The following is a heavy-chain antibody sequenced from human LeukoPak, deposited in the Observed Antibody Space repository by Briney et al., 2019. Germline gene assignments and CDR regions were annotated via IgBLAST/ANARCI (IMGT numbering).Heavy chain of an antibody. CDR2: IYYSGST. Sequence: SETLSLTCTVSGGSISSSNYYWGWIRQPPGKGLEWIGSIYYSGSTYYNPSLKSRVTISVDTSKNQFSLKLSFVTAAETAVYFCARRYLGYCSGDSCPLNYYGMDVWGQGTTVTVSS. J-gene: IGHJ6*02. CDR3: ARRYLGYCSGDSCPLNYYGMDV. CDR1: GGSISSSNYY. D-gene: IGHD2-15*01. V-gene: IGHV4-39*01.